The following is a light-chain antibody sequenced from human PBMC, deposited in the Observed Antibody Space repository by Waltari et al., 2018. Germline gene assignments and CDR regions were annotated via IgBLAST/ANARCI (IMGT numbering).Light chain of an antibody. V-gene: IGLV1-40*01. J-gene: IGLJ2*01. Sequence: QRVTISCTGSSSNIGARYDVHWYQQLPGTAPKLLIYANRNRPSGVPDRFSASTSGTSASLAITGLQTEDEADYYCQSYDSSLSGSVVFGGGTKLTVL. CDR2: ANR. CDR1: SSNIGARYD. CDR3: QSYDSSLSGSVV.